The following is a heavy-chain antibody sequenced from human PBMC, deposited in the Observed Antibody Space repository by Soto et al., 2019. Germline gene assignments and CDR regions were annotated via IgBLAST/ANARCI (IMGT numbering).Heavy chain of an antibody. CDR2: ISAYNGNT. Sequence: QVQLVQSGAEVKKPGASVKVSCKASGYTFTSYGISWVRQAPGQGLEWMGWISAYNGNTNYAQKLQGRVTMTTDTSTSTAYMEMRSLRSDDTAVDYCARLDRGYIAAAGMGIDYWGQGTLVTVSS. CDR1: GYTFTSYG. CDR3: ARLDRGYIAAAGMGIDY. J-gene: IGHJ4*02. V-gene: IGHV1-18*01. D-gene: IGHD6-13*01.